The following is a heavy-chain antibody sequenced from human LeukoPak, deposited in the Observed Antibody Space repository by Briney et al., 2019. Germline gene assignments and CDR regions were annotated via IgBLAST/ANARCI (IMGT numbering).Heavy chain of an antibody. J-gene: IGHJ5*02. Sequence: GESLKISCQGSGYSFTSYWIGWVRQMPGKGLEWMGIIYPGDSDTRYSPSFQGQVTISADKSISTAYLQWSSLKASDTAMYCCARQPARAWNWFDPWGQGTLVTVSS. CDR1: GYSFTSYW. CDR3: ARQPARAWNWFDP. V-gene: IGHV5-51*01. CDR2: IYPGDSDT.